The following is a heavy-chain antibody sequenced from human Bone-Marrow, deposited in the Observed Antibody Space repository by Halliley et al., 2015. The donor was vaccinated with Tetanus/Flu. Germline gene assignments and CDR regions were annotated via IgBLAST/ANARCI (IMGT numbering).Heavy chain of an antibody. CDR3: AKGGSAVVSAAFGGNGFDP. D-gene: IGHD2-2*01. J-gene: IGHJ5*02. Sequence: SLRLSCAAPGFTFSSYAMNWVRQAPGKGLEWVSAISGSGAATYYADSVKGRFTISRDNSENTLYLQMNSLRAEDTAVYYCAKGGSAVVSAAFGGNGFDPWGQGTLVTVSS. CDR1: GFTFSSYA. V-gene: IGHV3-23*01. CDR2: ISGSGAAT.